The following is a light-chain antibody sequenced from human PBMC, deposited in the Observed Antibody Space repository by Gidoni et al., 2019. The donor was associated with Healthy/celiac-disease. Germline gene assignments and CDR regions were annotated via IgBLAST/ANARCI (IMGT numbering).Light chain of an antibody. CDR3: QQYYSYPQYT. Sequence: AIRMTQSPSSFSASTGDRVTITCRASQGISSYLAWYQQKPGKAPKLLIYAASTLQSGVPSRFSGSGSGTDFTLTISCLQSEDFATYYCQQYYSYPQYTFXQXTKLXIK. CDR1: QGISSY. V-gene: IGKV1-8*01. CDR2: AAS. J-gene: IGKJ2*01.